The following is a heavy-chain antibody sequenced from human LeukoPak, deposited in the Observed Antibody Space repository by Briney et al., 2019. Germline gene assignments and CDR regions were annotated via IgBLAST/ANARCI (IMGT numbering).Heavy chain of an antibody. J-gene: IGHJ5*02. CDR1: GGSISSYY. CDR3: ARCSNSSSWNKRYNWFDP. D-gene: IGHD6-13*01. V-gene: IGHV4-59*01. CDR2: IYYSGST. Sequence: SETLSLTCTVSGGSISSYYWSWIRQPPGKGLERIGYIYYSGSTNYNPSLKSRVTISVDTSKNQFSLKLSSVTAADTAVYYCARCSNSSSWNKRYNWFDPWGQGTLVTVSS.